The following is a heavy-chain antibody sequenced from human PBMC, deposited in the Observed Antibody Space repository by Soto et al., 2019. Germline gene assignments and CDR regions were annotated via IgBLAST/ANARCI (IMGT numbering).Heavy chain of an antibody. D-gene: IGHD1-26*01. CDR1: GGSLSGYS. CDR2: INHSGST. Sequence: PSETLSLPCAAYGGSLSGYSWSWIRQPPGKGLEWIGEINHSGSTNYNPSLKSRVTISVDTSKNQFSLKLSSVTAADTAVYYCARGRGSYYYYYMDVWGKGTTVT. V-gene: IGHV4-34*01. CDR3: ARGRGSYYYYYMDV. J-gene: IGHJ6*03.